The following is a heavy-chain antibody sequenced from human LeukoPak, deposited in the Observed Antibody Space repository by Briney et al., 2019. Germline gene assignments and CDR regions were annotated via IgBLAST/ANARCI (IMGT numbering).Heavy chain of an antibody. Sequence: SEXLSLTCTVSGASITTYYWNWLRQPQGKGLEWIGYIYYSGSTNYNPSLNSRVTISLDTSKNQFSLHLISVTAADTAVYYCARDWELGYWGQGTLVTVSS. J-gene: IGHJ4*02. D-gene: IGHD1-26*01. CDR2: IYYSGST. CDR1: GASITTYY. V-gene: IGHV4-59*01. CDR3: ARDWELGY.